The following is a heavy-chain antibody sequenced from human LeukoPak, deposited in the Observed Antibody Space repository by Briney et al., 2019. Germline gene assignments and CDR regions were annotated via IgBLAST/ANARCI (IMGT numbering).Heavy chain of an antibody. Sequence: ASVKVSCKASGGTFSNYAISWVRQAPGQGLERMGGIIPIFGTANSAQKFQGRVTITADEFMSTAYMELSSLRSEDTAVYYCARDSVKVGAAYFDYWGQGTLVTVSS. CDR3: ARDSVKVGAAYFDY. V-gene: IGHV1-69*13. D-gene: IGHD1-26*01. CDR2: IIPIFGTA. J-gene: IGHJ4*02. CDR1: GGTFSNYA.